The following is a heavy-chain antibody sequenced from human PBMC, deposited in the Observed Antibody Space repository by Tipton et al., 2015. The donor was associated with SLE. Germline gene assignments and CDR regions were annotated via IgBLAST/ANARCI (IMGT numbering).Heavy chain of an antibody. Sequence: TLSLTCAVYGGSFSGYYWSWIRQPPGKGLEWIGEINHSGSTNYNPSLKSRVTISVDTSKNQFSLKLSSVTAADTAVYYCARAKWRDDFDIWGQGTMVTVSS. J-gene: IGHJ3*02. CDR2: INHSGST. CDR1: GGSFSGYY. CDR3: ARAKWRDDFDI. V-gene: IGHV4-34*01. D-gene: IGHD5-12*01.